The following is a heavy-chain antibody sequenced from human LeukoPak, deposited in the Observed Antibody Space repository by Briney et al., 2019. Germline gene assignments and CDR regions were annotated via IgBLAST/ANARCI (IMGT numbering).Heavy chain of an antibody. D-gene: IGHD5-18*01. J-gene: IGHJ4*02. CDR1: GYTFTSYY. V-gene: IGHV1-46*01. CDR2: MDPSSGST. CDR3: ARDLNSYGYSYDS. Sequence: ASVKVSCKASGYTFTSYYMHWMRQAPGQGLEWMGIMDPSSGSTSYAQKFQGRVTMTRDKSTSTVYMELRSLRFEDTAMYYCARDLNSYGYSYDSWGQGTLVTVSS.